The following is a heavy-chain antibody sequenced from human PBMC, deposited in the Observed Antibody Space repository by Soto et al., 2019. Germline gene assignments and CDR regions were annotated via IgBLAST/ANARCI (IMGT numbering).Heavy chain of an antibody. CDR3: ASVVSGCSGGRCYWRQYYCDY. J-gene: IGHJ4*02. D-gene: IGHD2-15*01. CDR2: IYSGGST. Sequence: PGGSLRLSCAASGFTVSSNYMSWVRQAPGKGLEWVSVIYSGGSTYYADSVKGRFTISRDNSKNTLYLQMNSLRAEDTAVYYCASVVSGCSGGRCYWRQYYCDYWGRGTLVNV. CDR1: GFTVSSNY. V-gene: IGHV3-66*01.